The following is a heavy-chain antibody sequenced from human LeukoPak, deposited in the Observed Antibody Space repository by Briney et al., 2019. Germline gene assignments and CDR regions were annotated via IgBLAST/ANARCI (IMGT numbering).Heavy chain of an antibody. Sequence: GGSLRLSCAASGFTFSSYSMNWVRQAPGKGLEWVSSISSSSSYICYADSVKGRFTISRDNAKNSLYLQMNSLRAEDTAVYYCARDAYCGDDCQSFDYWGQGTLVTVSS. J-gene: IGHJ4*02. D-gene: IGHD2-21*01. CDR1: GFTFSSYS. CDR2: ISSSSSYI. CDR3: ARDAYCGDDCQSFDY. V-gene: IGHV3-21*01.